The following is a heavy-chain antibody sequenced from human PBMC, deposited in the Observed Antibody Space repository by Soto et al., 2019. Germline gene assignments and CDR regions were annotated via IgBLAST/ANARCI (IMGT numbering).Heavy chain of an antibody. J-gene: IGHJ5*02. CDR3: ARDGPAFPFDP. Sequence: QLQLQESGPGLVKPSETLSLTCTVSGGSISSSSYYWGWIRQPPGKGLEWIGSIYYSGSTYYNPSLKSRVTISVDTSKNQFSLKLSSVPAADTAVYYCARDGPAFPFDPWGQGTLVTVSS. V-gene: IGHV4-39*02. CDR2: IYYSGST. CDR1: GGSISSSSYY.